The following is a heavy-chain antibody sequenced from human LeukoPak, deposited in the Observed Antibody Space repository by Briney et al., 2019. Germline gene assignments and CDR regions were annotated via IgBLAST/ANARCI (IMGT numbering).Heavy chain of an antibody. CDR3: ARNQIVLMVYASGGAFDI. J-gene: IGHJ3*02. D-gene: IGHD2-8*01. Sequence: PSETLSLTCTVSGGSGSSSNYHWAWIRQSPGMGLEWIGTLFSTGITSQNPDASLRSRVTISVDTSKNQFSLKLSSVTAADTAVYYCARNQIVLMVYASGGAFDIWGQGTMVTVSS. CDR1: GGSGSSSNYH. CDR2: LFSTGIT. V-gene: IGHV4-39*07.